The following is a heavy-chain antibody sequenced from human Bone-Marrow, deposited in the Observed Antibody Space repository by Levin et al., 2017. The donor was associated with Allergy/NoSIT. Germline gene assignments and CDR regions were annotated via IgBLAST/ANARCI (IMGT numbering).Heavy chain of an antibody. V-gene: IGHV3-66*03. CDR2: IYSCGST. Sequence: GESLKISCAASGFTVTSNYMSWVRQAPGKGLEWVSLIYSCGSTYYADSVKGRFTISRDNSKNILYLQMNSLRAEDTAVYYCARDSSAGYCSGGSGLDYWGQGILVTVSS. CDR1: GFTVTSNY. J-gene: IGHJ4*02. D-gene: IGHD2-15*01. CDR3: ARDSSAGYCSGGSGLDY.